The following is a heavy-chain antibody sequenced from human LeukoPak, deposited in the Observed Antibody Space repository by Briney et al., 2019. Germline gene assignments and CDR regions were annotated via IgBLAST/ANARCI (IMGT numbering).Heavy chain of an antibody. CDR1: GFTFSSCA. Sequence: SGGSLRLSCAASGFTFSSCAIHWVRQAPGKGLEWVAVISYDGSNKYYADSVKGRFTISRDNSKNTLYLQMNSLRAEDTAVYYCARPDYEGAFDIWGQGTMVTVSS. CDR3: ARPDYEGAFDI. CDR2: ISYDGSNK. D-gene: IGHD4-17*01. J-gene: IGHJ3*02. V-gene: IGHV3-30*04.